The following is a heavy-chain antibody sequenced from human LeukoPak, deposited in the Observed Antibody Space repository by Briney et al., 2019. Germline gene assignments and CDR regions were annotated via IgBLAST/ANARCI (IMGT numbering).Heavy chain of an antibody. J-gene: IGHJ4*02. D-gene: IGHD2-21*02. CDR1: GYTFTGYY. CDR2: INPNSGGT. CDR3: ARRPAYCGGDCPLNY. V-gene: IGHV1-2*06. Sequence: ASVKVSCKASGYTFTGYYMHWVRQAPGQGLEWMGRINPNSGGTNYAQKFQGRVTMTRDTSISTAYMELSRLRSDHTAVYYCARRPAYCGGDCPLNYWGQGTLVTVSS.